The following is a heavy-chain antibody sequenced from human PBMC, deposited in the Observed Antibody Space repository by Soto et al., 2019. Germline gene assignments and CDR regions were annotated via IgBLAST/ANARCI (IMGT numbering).Heavy chain of an antibody. CDR1: GGSISSGGYY. Sequence: QVQLQESGPGLVKPSETLSLTCTVSGGSISSGGYYWSWIRQHPGKGLEWIGYIYYSGSTYYNPSLKSRVTTSVDTSKNQFSLKLSSVTAADTAVYYCARTSYDSSGTAADPWGQGTLATVSS. V-gene: IGHV4-31*03. J-gene: IGHJ5*02. CDR2: IYYSGST. D-gene: IGHD3-22*01. CDR3: ARTSYDSSGTAADP.